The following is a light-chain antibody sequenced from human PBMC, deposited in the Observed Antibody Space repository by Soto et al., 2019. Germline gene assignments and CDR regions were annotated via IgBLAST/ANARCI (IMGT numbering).Light chain of an antibody. Sequence: DIQLTQTPSTLSASVGDRVTITCRASQNVENYLAWYQQKPGKAPKLLIYKASGLESGVPSRFGGSGYGTEFTLTIASLQPDDFATYYRQQYETFSGTFGPGTKVDIK. CDR2: KAS. V-gene: IGKV1-5*03. J-gene: IGKJ1*01. CDR3: QQYETFSGT. CDR1: QNVENY.